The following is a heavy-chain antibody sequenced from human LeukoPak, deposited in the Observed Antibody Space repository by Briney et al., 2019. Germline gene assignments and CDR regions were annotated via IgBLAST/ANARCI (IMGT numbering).Heavy chain of an antibody. CDR1: GGSISGFY. J-gene: IGHJ3*02. V-gene: IGHV4-59*01. Sequence: PSETLSLTCTVSGGSISGFYWNWIRQPPGKGLEWIGYVYYSGNTNYNPSLKSRVTISLDTSKNQFSLKLRSVTAADTAVYYCARATRDAFDIWGPGTLVTVSS. CDR3: ARATRDAFDI. CDR2: VYYSGNT.